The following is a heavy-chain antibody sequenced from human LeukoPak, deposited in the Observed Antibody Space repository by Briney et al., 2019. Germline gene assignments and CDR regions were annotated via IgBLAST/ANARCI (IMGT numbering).Heavy chain of an antibody. J-gene: IGHJ5*02. V-gene: IGHV1-8*01. CDR1: GYTFTSYD. CDR2: MIPTSGNT. CDR3: ARGTDIVVVGEGWFDP. D-gene: IGHD2-2*01. Sequence: ASVKVSCTASGYTFTSYDINWVRQAPGPGLEWMGWMIPTSGNTGYAQKYQGRVTMTRNNSISTAYLEPSSLRSEDTAVYYCARGTDIVVVGEGWFDPWGQGTLVTVSS.